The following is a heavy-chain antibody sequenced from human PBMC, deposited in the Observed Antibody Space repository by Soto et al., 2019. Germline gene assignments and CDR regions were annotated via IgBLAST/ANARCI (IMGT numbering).Heavy chain of an antibody. V-gene: IGHV4-61*08. J-gene: IGHJ6*02. CDR2: AYSTGTT. Sequence: PSETLSLTSALSGDSVSSSDFYWTWIREPPGKPLECIGYAYSTGTTNYTPSLKSRVDMSVDTSENQFSLKLRSVTAADVAVYFCARVSKPGGPKGGKSAYFYAKHVWGPGTTGTVSS. CDR3: ARVSKPGGPKGGKSAYFYAKHV. CDR1: GDSVSSSDFY. D-gene: IGHD2-15*01.